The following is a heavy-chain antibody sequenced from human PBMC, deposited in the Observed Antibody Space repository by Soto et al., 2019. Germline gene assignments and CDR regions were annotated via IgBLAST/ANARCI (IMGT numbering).Heavy chain of an antibody. Sequence: PGGSLRLSCAASGFTFSSYSLNWVRQAPGKGLEWVSYISSGSTIYYADSVKGRFTISRDNAKNSLYLHMNSLRAEDTAVYYCATTNCYYMDVWGKGTTVTVSS. CDR3: ATTNCYYMDV. CDR1: GFTFSSYS. CDR2: ISSGSTI. J-gene: IGHJ6*03. V-gene: IGHV3-48*01.